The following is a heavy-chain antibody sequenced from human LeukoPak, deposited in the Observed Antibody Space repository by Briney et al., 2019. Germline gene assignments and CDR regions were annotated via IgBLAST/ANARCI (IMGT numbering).Heavy chain of an antibody. D-gene: IGHD6-13*01. CDR2: IYNSGST. J-gene: IGHJ4*02. V-gene: IGHV4-59*01. CDR1: SGSISTYY. CDR3: ARENSNSWYLDY. Sequence: KPSETLSLTCTVSSGSISTYYWSWIRQPPGKGLEWIGYIYNSGSTNYNPSLKSRVTISVDTSKNQFSLKLSSVTAADTAVYYCARENSNSWYLDYWGQGTLVTVSS.